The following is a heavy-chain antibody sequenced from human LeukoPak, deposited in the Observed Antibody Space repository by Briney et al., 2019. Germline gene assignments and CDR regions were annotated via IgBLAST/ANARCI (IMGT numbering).Heavy chain of an antibody. Sequence: GGSLRLSCAASGFTFNNYAMHWVRQAPGKGLEWVAIISFDGSKTFYADSVKGRFTISRDNSKNTLYLQLNSLRVEDTAVYYCAKEGTDYGDYPYFFDSWGQGSLVTVSS. CDR3: AKEGTDYGDYPYFFDS. J-gene: IGHJ4*02. D-gene: IGHD4-17*01. CDR2: ISFDGSKT. V-gene: IGHV3-30*18. CDR1: GFTFNNYA.